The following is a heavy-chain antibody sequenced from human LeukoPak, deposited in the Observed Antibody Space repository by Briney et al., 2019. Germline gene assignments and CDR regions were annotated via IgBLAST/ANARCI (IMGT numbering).Heavy chain of an antibody. Sequence: GRSLRLSCAASGFTFSSYGMHWVRQAPGKGLEWVAVIWYDGRNKYYADSVKGRFTISRDNSKNTLYLQMNSLRAEDTAVYYCARGAPNKDFDYWGQGTLVTVSS. J-gene: IGHJ4*02. CDR1: GFTFSSYG. V-gene: IGHV3-33*01. CDR3: ARGAPNKDFDY. CDR2: IWYDGRNK.